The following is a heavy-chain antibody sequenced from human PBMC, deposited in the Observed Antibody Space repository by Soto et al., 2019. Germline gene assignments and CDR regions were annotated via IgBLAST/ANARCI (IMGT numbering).Heavy chain of an antibody. CDR1: GGSFSGYY. V-gene: IGHV4-34*01. Sequence: QVQLQQWGAGLLKPSETLPLTCAVYGGSFSGYYWSWIRQPPGKGLEWIGEINHSGSTNYNPSLKSRVTISVDTSKNQFSLKLSAVTDADTAVYYCASLVGDNRTIPNDYWGQGTLVTVSS. J-gene: IGHJ4*02. D-gene: IGHD1-26*01. CDR2: INHSGST. CDR3: ASLVGDNRTIPNDY.